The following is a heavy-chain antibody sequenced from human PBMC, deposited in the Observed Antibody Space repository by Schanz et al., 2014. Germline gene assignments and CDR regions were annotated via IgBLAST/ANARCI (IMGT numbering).Heavy chain of an antibody. J-gene: IGHJ4*02. CDR1: GFTFSSYG. V-gene: IGHV3-33*01. Sequence: QVQLVESGGGVVQPGRSLRLSCAASGFTFSSYGMHWVRQAPGRGLEWVANINQDGSEKYYVDSVKGRFTISRDNSKNTLYLQVNSLRAEDTAVYYCVRDLGGDQTDYWGQGTLVTVSS. CDR2: INQDGSEK. CDR3: VRDLGGDQTDY. D-gene: IGHD4-17*01.